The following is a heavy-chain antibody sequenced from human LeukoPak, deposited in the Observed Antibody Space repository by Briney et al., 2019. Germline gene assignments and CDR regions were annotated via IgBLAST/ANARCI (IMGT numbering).Heavy chain of an antibody. V-gene: IGHV3-23*01. D-gene: IGHD7-27*01. CDR3: ARLPRLGSFDY. CDR2: ISGNGGST. CDR1: GFTFSSYG. Sequence: PGGSLRLSCAASGFTFSSYGMHWVRQAPGKGLEWVSAISGNGGSTYYADSVKGRFTISRDNSKNTLYLQMNSLRAEDTAVYYCARLPRLGSFDYWGQGTLVTVSS. J-gene: IGHJ4*02.